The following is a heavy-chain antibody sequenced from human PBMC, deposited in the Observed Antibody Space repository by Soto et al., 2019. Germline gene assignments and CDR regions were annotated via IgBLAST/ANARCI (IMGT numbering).Heavy chain of an antibody. J-gene: IGHJ4*02. CDR1: GGTFSSYT. D-gene: IGHD1-7*01. Sequence: QVQLVQSGAEVKKPGSSVKVSCKASGGTFSSYTISWVRQAPGQGLEWMGRIIPILGIANYAQKFQGRVTITADKSTSTAYMEVSSLRSEDTAGYYCAREEWNYVGAIDYWGQGTLVTVSS. CDR3: AREEWNYVGAIDY. CDR2: IIPILGIA. V-gene: IGHV1-69*08.